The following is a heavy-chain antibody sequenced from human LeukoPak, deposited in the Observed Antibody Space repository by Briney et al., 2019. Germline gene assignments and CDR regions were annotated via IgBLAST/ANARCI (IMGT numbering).Heavy chain of an antibody. J-gene: IGHJ2*01. D-gene: IGHD6-13*01. CDR3: ARPSSSWYWDFDL. Sequence: SETLSLTCTVSGGSISSYYWSWIRQPPGKGLEWIGYIYYSGNTNYNPSLKSRVTISVDTSKNQFSLKLSSVTAADTAVYYCARPSSSWYWDFDLWGRGTLVTVSS. V-gene: IGHV4-59*08. CDR2: IYYSGNT. CDR1: GGSISSYY.